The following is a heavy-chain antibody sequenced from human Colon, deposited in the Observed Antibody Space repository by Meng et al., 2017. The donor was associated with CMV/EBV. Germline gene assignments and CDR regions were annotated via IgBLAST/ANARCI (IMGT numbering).Heavy chain of an antibody. V-gene: IGHV3-53*01. CDR1: GFTISSNY. CDR3: AKLSSGWPHYFDY. Sequence: GGSLRLSCAASGFTISSNYMSWIRQAPGKGLEWVSALYSGGDTYYADSVKGRFTISKDNSNNTLHLQMNSLRAEDTAVYYCAKLSSGWPHYFDYWGQGTLVTVS. CDR2: LYSGGDT. J-gene: IGHJ4*02. D-gene: IGHD6-19*01.